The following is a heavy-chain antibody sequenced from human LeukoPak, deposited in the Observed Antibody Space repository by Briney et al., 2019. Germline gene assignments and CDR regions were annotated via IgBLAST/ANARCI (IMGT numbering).Heavy chain of an antibody. Sequence: PGGSLRLSCTASGFTFSSYAMTWVRLAPGKGLEWVSVISGSGGSTYYADSVKGRFTISRDNSKNTLYLQMNSLRAEDTAVYYCAKDKSKPRIVGATSFDYWGQGTLVTVSS. V-gene: IGHV3-23*01. CDR3: AKDKSKPRIVGATSFDY. D-gene: IGHD1-26*01. J-gene: IGHJ4*02. CDR2: ISGSGGST. CDR1: GFTFSSYA.